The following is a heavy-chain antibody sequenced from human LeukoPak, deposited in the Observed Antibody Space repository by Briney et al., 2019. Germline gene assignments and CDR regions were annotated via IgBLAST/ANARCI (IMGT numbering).Heavy chain of an antibody. CDR2: IYYSGST. V-gene: IGHV4-59*08. J-gene: IGHJ1*01. D-gene: IGHD6-19*01. CDR1: GGSISSYY. Sequence: SETLSLTCTVSGGSISSYYWSWIRPPPGKGLEWIGYIYYSGSTNYNPSLKSRVTISVDTSKNQFSLKLSSVTAADTAVYYCARIAVAGGVAEYFQHWGQGTLVTVSS. CDR3: ARIAVAGGVAEYFQH.